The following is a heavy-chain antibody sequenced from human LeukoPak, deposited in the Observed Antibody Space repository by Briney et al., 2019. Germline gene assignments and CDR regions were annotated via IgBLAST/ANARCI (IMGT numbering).Heavy chain of an antibody. Sequence: MPSETLSLTCAVSGGSISSNSYYWGWIRQPPGKGLEWIGSIYYSGSTYYNPSLKSRVTISVDTSKNQFSLKLSSVTAADTAVYYCARHTYYYDSSGYRWMGNAFDIWGQGTMVTVSS. CDR2: IYYSGST. CDR1: GGSISSNSYY. CDR3: ARHTYYYDSSGYRWMGNAFDI. V-gene: IGHV4-39*01. D-gene: IGHD3-22*01. J-gene: IGHJ3*02.